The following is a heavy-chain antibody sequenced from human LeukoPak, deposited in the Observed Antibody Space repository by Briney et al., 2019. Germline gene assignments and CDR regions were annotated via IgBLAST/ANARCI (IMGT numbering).Heavy chain of an antibody. D-gene: IGHD3-22*01. CDR2: IKQDGSEK. Sequence: PGGSLRLSCAASEFTFSSYWMSWVRQAPGKGLEWVANIKQDGSEKYYVDSVKGRFTISRDNAKNSLYLQMNSLRAEDTAVYYCARDYYHSSGLDYWGQGTLDTVSS. J-gene: IGHJ4*02. CDR1: EFTFSSYW. V-gene: IGHV3-7*01. CDR3: ARDYYHSSGLDY.